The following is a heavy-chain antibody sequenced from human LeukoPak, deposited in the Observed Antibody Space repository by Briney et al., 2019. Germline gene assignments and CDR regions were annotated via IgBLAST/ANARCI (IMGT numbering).Heavy chain of an antibody. J-gene: IGHJ5*02. D-gene: IGHD2-8*01. CDR1: GGSISSYY. Sequence: SETLSLTCTVSGGSISSYYWSWIRQPAGKGLEWIGRIYTSGSTNYNPSLTSRVTMSVDTSKNQFSLKLSSVTAADTAVYYCARDRLMVYAGPWFDPWGQGTLVTVSS. CDR3: ARDRLMVYAGPWFDP. CDR2: IYTSGST. V-gene: IGHV4-4*07.